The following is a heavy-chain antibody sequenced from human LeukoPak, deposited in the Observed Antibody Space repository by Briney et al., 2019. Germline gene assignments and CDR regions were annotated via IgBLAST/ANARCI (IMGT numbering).Heavy chain of an antibody. V-gene: IGHV3-30-3*02. CDR2: ISYDGSNK. CDR3: AKERWEQTRDDYFDC. D-gene: IGHD4-23*01. J-gene: IGHJ4*02. Sequence: GGSLRLSCAASGFTFSSYAMHWVRQAPGKGLEWVAVISYDGSNKYYADSVKGRFTISRDNSRNTLFLQMNSLRAEDTAIYYCAKERWEQTRDDYFDCWGQGTLVTVSS. CDR1: GFTFSSYA.